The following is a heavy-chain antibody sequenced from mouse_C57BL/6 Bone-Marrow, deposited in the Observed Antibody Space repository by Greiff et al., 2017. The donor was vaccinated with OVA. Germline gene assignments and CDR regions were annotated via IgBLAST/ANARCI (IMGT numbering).Heavy chain of an antibody. Sequence: GGGLVQPKGSLKLSCAVSGFSFITYAMIGVRQAPGKGLEWVARIRSKSNNYATYYADSVKDRFTISRDDSESMLYLQMNNLKTEDTAMYYCASHYFDYWGQGTTLTVSS. CDR1: GFSFITYA. CDR3: ASHYFDY. J-gene: IGHJ2*01. CDR2: IRSKSNNYAT. V-gene: IGHV10-1*01.